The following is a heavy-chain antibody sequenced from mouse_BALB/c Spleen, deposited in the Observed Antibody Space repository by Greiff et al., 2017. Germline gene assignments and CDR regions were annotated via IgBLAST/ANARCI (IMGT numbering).Heavy chain of an antibody. CDR1: GFTFSDYG. Sequence: EVHLVESGGGLVQPGGSRKLSCAASGFTFSDYGMAWVRQAPGKGPEWVAFISNLAYSIYYADTVTGRFTISRENAKNTLYLEMSSLRSEDTAMYYCARDYYGSSFHWYFDVWGAGTTVTVSS. V-gene: IGHV5-15*02. J-gene: IGHJ1*01. CDR2: ISNLAYSI. D-gene: IGHD1-1*01. CDR3: ARDYYGSSFHWYFDV.